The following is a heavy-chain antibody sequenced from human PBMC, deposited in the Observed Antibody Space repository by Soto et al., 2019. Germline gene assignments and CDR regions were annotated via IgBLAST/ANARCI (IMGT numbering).Heavy chain of an antibody. CDR2: ISSSSSTI. D-gene: IGHD6-13*01. V-gene: IGHV3-48*01. CDR3: AIMGSSWYGDNWFHP. Sequence: PGGSLRLSCAASGFTFSTYSMNWVRQAPGKGLEWVSYISSSSSTIYYADSVKGRFTISRDNAKNSLYLQMNSLRAEDTAVYYCAIMGSSWYGDNWFHPWGQGTLVTVSS. CDR1: GFTFSTYS. J-gene: IGHJ5*02.